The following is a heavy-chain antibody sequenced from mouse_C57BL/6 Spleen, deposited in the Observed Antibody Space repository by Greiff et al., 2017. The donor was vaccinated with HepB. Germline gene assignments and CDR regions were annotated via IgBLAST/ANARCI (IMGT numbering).Heavy chain of an antibody. J-gene: IGHJ4*01. D-gene: IGHD1-1*01. Sequence: QVQLQQSGAELARPGASVKLSCKASGYTFTSYGISWVKQRTGQGLEWIGEIYPRSGNTYYNEKFKGKATLTADKSSSTAYMELRSLTSEDSAVYFCAREGSSYRAMDYWGQGTSVTVSS. CDR1: GYTFTSYG. CDR2: IYPRSGNT. CDR3: AREGSSYRAMDY. V-gene: IGHV1-81*01.